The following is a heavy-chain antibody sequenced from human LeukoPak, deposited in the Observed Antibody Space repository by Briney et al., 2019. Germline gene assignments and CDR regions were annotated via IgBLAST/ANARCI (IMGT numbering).Heavy chain of an antibody. Sequence: GGSLRLSCAASGFTVSSNYMSWVRQAPGKGLEWVSVIYGGGSTYYADSVKGRFTISRDNSKNTLYLQMNSLRAEDTAVYYCARDRRYYDSSGYYQLFDYWGQGTLVTVSS. V-gene: IGHV3-66*02. D-gene: IGHD3-22*01. CDR2: IYGGGST. CDR3: ARDRRYYDSSGYYQLFDY. CDR1: GFTVSSNY. J-gene: IGHJ4*02.